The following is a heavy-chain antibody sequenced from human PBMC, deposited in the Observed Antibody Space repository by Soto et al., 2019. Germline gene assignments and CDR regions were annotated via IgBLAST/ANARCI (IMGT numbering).Heavy chain of an antibody. Sequence: GGSMRLSCAASGFTFSSYWMSWVRQAPGKGLEWVANIKQDGSEKYYVDSVKGRFTISRDNAKNSLYLQMNSLRAEDTAVYYCARDRIHDSSGYYYYYYYGMDVWGQGTTVTVSS. J-gene: IGHJ6*02. D-gene: IGHD3-22*01. CDR2: IKQDGSEK. CDR3: ARDRIHDSSGYYYYYYYGMDV. CDR1: GFTFSSYW. V-gene: IGHV3-7*01.